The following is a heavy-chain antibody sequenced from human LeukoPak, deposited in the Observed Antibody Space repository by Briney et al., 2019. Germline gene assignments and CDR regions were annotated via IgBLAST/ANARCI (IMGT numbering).Heavy chain of an antibody. V-gene: IGHV1-2*06. CDR3: ARVKSWGSNYFDY. J-gene: IGHJ4*02. CDR1: GYTFTGYY. Sequence: ASVKVSCKASGYTFTGYYMHWVRQAPGQGLEWMGRINPNSGGTYYAQKFQGRVTMTRDTSISTAYMELSRLRSDDTAVYYCARVKSWGSNYFDYWGQGTLVTVSS. D-gene: IGHD7-27*01. CDR2: INPNSGGT.